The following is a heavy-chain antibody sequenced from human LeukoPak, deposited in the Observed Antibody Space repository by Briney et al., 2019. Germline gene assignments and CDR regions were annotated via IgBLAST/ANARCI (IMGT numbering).Heavy chain of an antibody. D-gene: IGHD1-26*01. CDR3: ATDTNLVDLIQGDGHEDENFDR. Sequence: GGSLRLSCTTSGFTFRSSSFNWVRQVPGKGLEWVSYISSSGSTIYYADSVKGRFTVSRDNTKNLMFLQMNSLRAEDTAVYYCATDTNLVDLIQGDGHEDENFDRWGQGTMVTVSS. CDR2: ISSSGSTI. J-gene: IGHJ3*02. V-gene: IGHV3-48*04. CDR1: GFTFRSSS.